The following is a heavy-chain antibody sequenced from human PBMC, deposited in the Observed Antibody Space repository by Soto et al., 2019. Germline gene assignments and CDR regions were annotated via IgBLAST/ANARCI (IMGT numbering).Heavy chain of an antibody. D-gene: IGHD3-22*01. CDR1: GGPISPYY. CDR2: IYYTGST. J-gene: IGHJ6*02. Sequence: PSETLSLICTVSGGPISPYYWSWIRQPAGKGLEWIGRIYYTGSTNYNPPLKSRVSMSLDTARNQISLKVKSVTAADTAVYYCAREGGYFDSSGSVVYHYYGVDVWGRGTTVTVSS. V-gene: IGHV4-4*07. CDR3: AREGGYFDSSGSVVYHYYGVDV.